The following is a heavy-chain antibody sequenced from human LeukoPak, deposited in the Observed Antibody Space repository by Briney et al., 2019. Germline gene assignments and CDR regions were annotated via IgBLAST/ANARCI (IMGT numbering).Heavy chain of an antibody. Sequence: PSETLSLTCSVSNYSISTDYYWGWIRQPPGNGLEWIRTMYHSGSTSYNPSLKSRVTTSVDTSKNQFSLRLSSVTAADTAVYYCAKYDVWGSHRAFDYWGQGTLVTVSS. D-gene: IGHD3-16*02. CDR1: NYSISTDYY. J-gene: IGHJ4*02. V-gene: IGHV4-38-2*02. CDR2: MYHSGST. CDR3: AKYDVWGSHRAFDY.